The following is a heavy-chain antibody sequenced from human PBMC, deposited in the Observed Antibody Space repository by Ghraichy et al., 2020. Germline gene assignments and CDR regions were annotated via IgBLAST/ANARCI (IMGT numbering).Heavy chain of an antibody. CDR3: ARTYSSGWSHAFYWYFDL. CDR2: ISRYSEHT. CDR1: GFPFRTYI. Sequence: GGSLRLSCTASGFPFRTYIMNWVRQAPGRELEWISSISRYSEHTKYADSVQGRFTISRDNAKDSPYLEINSLRDDDTAVYYCARTYSSGWSHAFYWYFDLWGRGTPVSVSS. D-gene: IGHD6-19*01. J-gene: IGHJ2*01. V-gene: IGHV3-21*01.